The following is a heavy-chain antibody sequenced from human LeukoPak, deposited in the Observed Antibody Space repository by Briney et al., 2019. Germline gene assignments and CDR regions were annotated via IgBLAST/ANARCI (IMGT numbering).Heavy chain of an antibody. CDR2: ISYDGSNK. Sequence: GGSLRLSCAASGFTFSSYAMHWVRQAPGKGLEWVAVISYDGSNKYHADSVKGRFTISRDNSKNTLYLQMNSLRAEDTAVYYCAREGPGGYFDYWGQGTLVTVSS. J-gene: IGHJ4*02. V-gene: IGHV3-30*01. CDR3: AREGPGGYFDY. D-gene: IGHD3-10*01. CDR1: GFTFSSYA.